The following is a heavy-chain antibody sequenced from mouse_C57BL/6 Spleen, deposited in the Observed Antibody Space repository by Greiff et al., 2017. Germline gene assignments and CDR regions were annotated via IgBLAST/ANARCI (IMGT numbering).Heavy chain of an antibody. CDR1: GFTFSSYG. D-gene: IGHD1-1*01. CDR2: ISSGGSYT. CDR3: ARHSPTTVLATDYFDY. Sequence: DVKLVESGGELVKPGGSLKLSCAASGFTFSSYGMSWVRQTPDKRLEWVATISSGGSYTYDPDNVKGRFTISRDNAKNTLYLQMSSRKSEDTAMYYCARHSPTTVLATDYFDYWGQGTTLTVSS. J-gene: IGHJ2*01. V-gene: IGHV5-6*02.